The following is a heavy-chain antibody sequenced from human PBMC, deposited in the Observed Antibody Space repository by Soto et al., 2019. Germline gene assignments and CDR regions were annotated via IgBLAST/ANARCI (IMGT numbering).Heavy chain of an antibody. CDR3: AKGGGTVYATSTN. D-gene: IGHD2-8*01. CDR2: ISGSGGST. CDR1: GFTFSSYA. V-gene: IGHV3-23*01. J-gene: IGHJ4*02. Sequence: EVQLLESGGGLVQPGGSLRLSCAASGFTFSSYAMSWVRQAPGKGLEWVSAISGSGGSTYYADSVKGRFTISRDNSKNTLYLQMNSVRAEDTALYYCAKGGGTVYATSTNWGQGTLVTVSS.